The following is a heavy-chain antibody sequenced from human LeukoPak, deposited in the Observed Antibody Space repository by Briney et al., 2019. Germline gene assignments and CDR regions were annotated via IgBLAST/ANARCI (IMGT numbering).Heavy chain of an antibody. CDR3: ARELGTKYYFDY. J-gene: IGHJ4*02. D-gene: IGHD7-27*01. CDR1: GFTFGDYP. V-gene: IGHV3-30*04. CDR2: IWLDGTNE. Sequence: GGSLRLSCTASGFTFGDYPMNWVRQAPGKGLEWVALIWLDGTNEQHADSVKGRFTISRDNSKNTLYLQMNSLRAEDTAVYYCARELGTKYYFDYWGQGTLVTVSS.